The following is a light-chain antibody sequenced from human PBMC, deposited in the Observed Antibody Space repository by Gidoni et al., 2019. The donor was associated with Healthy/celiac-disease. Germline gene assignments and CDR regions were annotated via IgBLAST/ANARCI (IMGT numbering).Light chain of an antibody. J-gene: IGKJ1*01. V-gene: IGKV4-1*01. CDR3: QQCYSTPWT. CDR2: WAS. Sequence: DIVMTQSTDSLAVSLGERETINCKSSQSVLYSSNNMSYLAWYQQKPGQPPKLLISWASTRESGVPDRFSGSGSGTDFTLTISSLQAEDVAVYYCQQCYSTPWTFGQGTKVEIK. CDR1: QSVLYSSNNMSY.